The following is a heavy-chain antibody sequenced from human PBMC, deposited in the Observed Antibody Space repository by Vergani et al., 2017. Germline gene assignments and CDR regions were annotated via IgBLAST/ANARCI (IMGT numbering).Heavy chain of an antibody. CDR1: GGSISSYY. V-gene: IGHV4-4*09. CDR3: ARHSRTYYDSSGYYYYFDY. J-gene: IGHJ4*02. CDR2: IYTSGST. D-gene: IGHD3-22*01. Sequence: QVQLPESGPGLVKPSETLSLTCTVSGGSISSYYWSWIRQPPGKGLEWIGYIYTSGSTNYNPSLKSRVTISVDTSKNQFSLKPSSVTAADTAVYYCARHSRTYYDSSGYYYYFDYWGQGTLVTVSS.